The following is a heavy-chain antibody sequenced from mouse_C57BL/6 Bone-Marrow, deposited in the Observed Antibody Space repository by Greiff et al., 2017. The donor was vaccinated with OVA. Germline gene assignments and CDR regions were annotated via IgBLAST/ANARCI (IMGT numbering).Heavy chain of an antibody. CDR2: ISDGGSYT. Sequence: EVHLVESGGGLVKPGGPLKLSCAASGFTFSSYAMSWVRQTPEKRLEWVATISDGGSYTYYPDNVKGRFTISRDNAKNNLYLQMSHLKSEDTAMYDCARYDYDGPWFAYWGQGTLVTVSA. J-gene: IGHJ3*01. V-gene: IGHV5-4*01. CDR1: GFTFSSYA. D-gene: IGHD2-4*01. CDR3: ARYDYDGPWFAY.